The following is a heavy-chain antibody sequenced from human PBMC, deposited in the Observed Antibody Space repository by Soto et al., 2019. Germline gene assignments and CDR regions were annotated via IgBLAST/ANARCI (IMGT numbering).Heavy chain of an antibody. D-gene: IGHD6-13*01. Sequence: QVQLVESGGGVVQPGRSLRLSCAASGFTFSSYGMHWVRQAPGKGLEWVAVIWYDGSNKYYADSVKGRFTISRDNSKNTLYLQMNSLRAEDTAVYYCARGNGYSSSWQTGWFDPWGQGTLVTVSS. CDR2: IWYDGSNK. J-gene: IGHJ5*02. V-gene: IGHV3-33*01. CDR3: ARGNGYSSSWQTGWFDP. CDR1: GFTFSSYG.